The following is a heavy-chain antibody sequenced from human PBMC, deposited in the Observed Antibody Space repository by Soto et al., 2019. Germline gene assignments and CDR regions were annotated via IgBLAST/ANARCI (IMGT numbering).Heavy chain of an antibody. D-gene: IGHD2-21*02. V-gene: IGHV4-30-2*01. CDR3: ARDMSGCSSSDCYLSGWFDP. Sequence: QLQLRESGSGLVKPSQTLSLTCTVSGAPITSGAYSWSWIRQPPGKGLEWIGFIYQSGSTHYNPSLQSRVTISVDRSKNHFSLQLTSLTAAVTAVYYCARDMSGCSSSDCYLSGWFDPWGPGTLVTVSS. J-gene: IGHJ5*02. CDR2: IYQSGST. CDR1: GAPITSGAYS.